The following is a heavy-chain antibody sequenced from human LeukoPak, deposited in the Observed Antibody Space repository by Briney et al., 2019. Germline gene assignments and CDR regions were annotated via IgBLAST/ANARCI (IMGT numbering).Heavy chain of an antibody. CDR2: ISASGGST. J-gene: IGHJ4*02. V-gene: IGHV3-23*01. Sequence: GGSLRLSCAASGFTFSNFVISWVRQAPGKGLERVSGISASGGSTYYADSVRGRFTISRDNSKNTLYLQMNSLRAEDTAVYYCATDRGWRTSGYYLYYFEYWGQGTLVTFSS. D-gene: IGHD3-3*01. CDR1: GFTFSNFV. CDR3: ATDRGWRTSGYYLYYFEY.